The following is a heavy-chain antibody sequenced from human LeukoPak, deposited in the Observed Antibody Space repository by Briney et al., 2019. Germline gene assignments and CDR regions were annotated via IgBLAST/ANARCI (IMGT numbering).Heavy chain of an antibody. CDR3: ARDFGYYGSGSYPDYFDY. V-gene: IGHV3-21*01. J-gene: IGHJ4*02. CDR2: ISGTSSSI. Sequence: GSLRLSCAASGFTFSTYGMNWVRQAPGKGLEWVSSISGTSSSIYYADSVKGRFTISRDNAKNSLYLQMNSLRAEDTAVYYCARDFGYYGSGSYPDYFDYWGQGTLVTVSS. CDR1: GFTFSTYG. D-gene: IGHD3-10*01.